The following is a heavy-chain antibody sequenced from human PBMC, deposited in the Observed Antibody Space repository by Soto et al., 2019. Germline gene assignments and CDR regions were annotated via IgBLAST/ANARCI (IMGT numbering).Heavy chain of an antibody. J-gene: IGHJ3*02. D-gene: IGHD3-10*01. CDR2: LYSGGST. V-gene: IGHV3-53*02. Sequence: EVQLVETGGGLMQPGGYLRLSCAASGLTVSSNYMNWVRQAPGKGLEWVSVLYSGGSTHYAGPVKGRVIISRDNSKNTLYLQMNSLRVEYTAVYYCARDRPGDEGDGFDIRGHGTMVTVSS. CDR1: GLTVSSNY. CDR3: ARDRPGDEGDGFDI.